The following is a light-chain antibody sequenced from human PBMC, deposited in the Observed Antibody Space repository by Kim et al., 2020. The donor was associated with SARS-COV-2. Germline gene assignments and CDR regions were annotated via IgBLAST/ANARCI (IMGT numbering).Light chain of an antibody. Sequence: ASTVDRVTITCRASQGISSYLAWYQQKPGKAPKLLIYAASTLQSGVPSRFSGRGSGTDFTLTISCLQAEDFAAYYCQQYYSYPLTFGGGTKVDIK. CDR3: QQYYSYPLT. CDR2: AAS. CDR1: QGISSY. J-gene: IGKJ4*01. V-gene: IGKV1-8*01.